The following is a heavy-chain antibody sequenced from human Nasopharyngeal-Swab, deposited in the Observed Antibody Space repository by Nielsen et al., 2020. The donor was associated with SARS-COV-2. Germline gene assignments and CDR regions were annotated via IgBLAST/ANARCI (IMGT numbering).Heavy chain of an antibody. CDR2: ISSSSSYI. Sequence: GESLKISCAASGFTFSSYSMNWVRQAPGKGLEWVSSISSSSSYIYYADSVKGRFTISRDNAKNSLYLQMNSLRAEDTAVYYCAREGYCSGGSCYENHGMDVWGQGTTVTVSS. J-gene: IGHJ6*02. D-gene: IGHD2-15*01. CDR3: AREGYCSGGSCYENHGMDV. CDR1: GFTFSSYS. V-gene: IGHV3-21*04.